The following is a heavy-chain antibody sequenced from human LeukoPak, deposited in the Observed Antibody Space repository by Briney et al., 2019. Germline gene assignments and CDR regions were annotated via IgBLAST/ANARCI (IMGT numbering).Heavy chain of an antibody. V-gene: IGHV3-21*01. CDR3: ARNPLLGYCSSTSCYPY. D-gene: IGHD2-2*01. CDR2: ISSSSDNI. CDR1: GFTFSTYT. J-gene: IGHJ4*02. Sequence: GGSLRLSCAASGFTFSTYTMNWVRQAPGKGLEWVSSISSSSDNIYYADSVKGRFTISRDNAKNSLYLQMNSLRAEDAAVYYCARNPLLGYCSSTSCYPYWGQGTLVTVSS.